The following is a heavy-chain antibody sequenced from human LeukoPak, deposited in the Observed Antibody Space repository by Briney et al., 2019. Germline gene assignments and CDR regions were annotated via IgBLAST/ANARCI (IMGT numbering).Heavy chain of an antibody. CDR1: GYTFTGYY. CDR3: ARGTGTTSGGAAY. CDR2: INPNSGGT. Sequence: ASVKVSCKASGYTFTGYYMHWVRQAPGQGLVWMGWINPNSGGTNYAQKFQGRVTMTRDTSISTAYMELSRLRSDDTAVYYCARGTGTTSGGAAYWGQGTLVTVSS. D-gene: IGHD1-7*01. J-gene: IGHJ4*02. V-gene: IGHV1-2*02.